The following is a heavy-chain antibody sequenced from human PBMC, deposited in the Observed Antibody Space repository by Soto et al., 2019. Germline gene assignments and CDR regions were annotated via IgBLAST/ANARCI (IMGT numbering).Heavy chain of an antibody. J-gene: IGHJ4*02. Sequence: EEHLVESGGGPVKPGGSLRLSCAASGFTFSGAWMSWVRQVPGKGLEWVGRIKSKFDGGRIDYAASVKGRFSISRDDSANTLFLQMNSLKTEDTAVYFCTTSVTGTPRAIDYWGQGTLGTVSS. CDR2: IKSKFDGGRI. D-gene: IGHD1-7*01. CDR3: TTSVTGTPRAIDY. V-gene: IGHV3-15*01. CDR1: GFTFSGAW.